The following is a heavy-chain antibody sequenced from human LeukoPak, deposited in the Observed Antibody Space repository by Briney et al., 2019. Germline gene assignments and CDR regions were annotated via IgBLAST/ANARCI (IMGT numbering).Heavy chain of an antibody. CDR1: GLTFSNFW. CDR3: ARGKFDYDY. D-gene: IGHD3-16*01. Sequence: AGGSLRLSCAVSGLTFSNFWMSWVRQAPGKGLEWVANIKEDGSEKYFLDSVKGRFTISRDNAKNSLFLQMNNLRVEDTGVYYCARGKFDYDYWGQGTLVTVSS. CDR2: IKEDGSEK. V-gene: IGHV3-7*01. J-gene: IGHJ4*02.